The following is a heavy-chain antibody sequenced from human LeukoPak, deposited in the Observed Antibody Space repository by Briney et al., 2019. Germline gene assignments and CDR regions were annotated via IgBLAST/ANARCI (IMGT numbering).Heavy chain of an antibody. CDR2: ISAYNGNT. D-gene: IGHD4-11*01. J-gene: IGHJ4*02. Sequence: ASVKVSCKTYGYTFIDYYIHWVRQAPGQGLEWMGWISAYNGNTNYAQKLQGRVTMTTDTSTSTAYMELRSLRSDDTAVYYCARDRSGLHWDYWGQGTLVTVSS. CDR3: ARDRSGLHWDY. CDR1: GYTFIDYY. V-gene: IGHV1-18*04.